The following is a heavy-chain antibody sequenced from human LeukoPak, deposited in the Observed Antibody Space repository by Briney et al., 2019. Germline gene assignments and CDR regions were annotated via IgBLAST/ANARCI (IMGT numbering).Heavy chain of an antibody. CDR1: GGSISSYY. D-gene: IGHD1-20*01. J-gene: IGHJ4*02. CDR2: IYTSGST. CDR3: ARETGITGKSDY. V-gene: IGHV4-4*07. Sequence: SETLSLTCTVSGGSISSYYWSWIRQPAGKGLEWIGRIYTSGSTNYNPSLKSRVTISVDKSKNQFSLKLSSVTAADTVVYYCARETGITGKSDYWGQGTLVTVSS.